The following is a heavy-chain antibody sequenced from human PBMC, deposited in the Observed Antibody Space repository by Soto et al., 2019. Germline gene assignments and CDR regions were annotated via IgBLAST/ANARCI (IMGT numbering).Heavy chain of an antibody. J-gene: IGHJ4*02. CDR2: IWYDGSNK. CDR1: GFTFSSYG. V-gene: IGHV3-33*01. Sequence: GGSLRLSCAASGFTFSSYGMHWVRQAPGKGLEWVAVIWYDGSNKYYADSVKGRFTISRDNSKNTLYLQMNSLRAEDTAVYYCARDVKKGTGDYGAYWGQGTLVTVSS. CDR3: ARDVKKGTGDYGAY. D-gene: IGHD4-17*01.